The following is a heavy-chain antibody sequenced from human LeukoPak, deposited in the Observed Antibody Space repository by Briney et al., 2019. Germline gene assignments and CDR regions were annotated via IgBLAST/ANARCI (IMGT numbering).Heavy chain of an antibody. V-gene: IGHV4-30-4*08. CDR1: GGSISSHY. CDR2: IYYSGST. J-gene: IGHJ4*02. Sequence: SETLSLTWTVSGGSISSHYWNWIRQPPGKGLEWIGYIYYSGSTYYNPSLKSRVTISVDTSKNQFSLKLSSVTAADTAVYYCARDRGRNSGYDLFDYWGQGTLVTVSS. D-gene: IGHD5-12*01. CDR3: ARDRGRNSGYDLFDY.